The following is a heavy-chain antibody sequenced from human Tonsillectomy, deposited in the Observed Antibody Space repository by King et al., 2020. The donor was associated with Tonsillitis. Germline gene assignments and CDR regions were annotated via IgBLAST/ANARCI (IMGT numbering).Heavy chain of an antibody. CDR2: ISYDETNI. CDR3: AKVVRSWYDNDAFDI. D-gene: IGHD6-13*01. CDR1: GFTFNNYG. J-gene: IGHJ3*02. V-gene: IGHV3-30*18. Sequence: VQLVESGGGVVQPGRSLRLSCAASGFTFNNYGMHWVRQAPGKGLEWVAVISYDETNIYYADSVKGRFTISRDNSKNTLYLQMKSLRPEDTAVYSCAKVVRSWYDNDAFDIWGQGTMVTVSS.